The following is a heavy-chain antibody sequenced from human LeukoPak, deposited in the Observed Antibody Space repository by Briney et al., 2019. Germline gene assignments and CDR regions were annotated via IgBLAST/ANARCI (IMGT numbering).Heavy chain of an antibody. J-gene: IGHJ4*02. CDR3: AKLGFVLRYFDWLWGGAIDY. CDR2: ISYDGSNK. D-gene: IGHD3-9*01. CDR1: GFTFSSYG. Sequence: GGSLRLSCAASGFTFSSYGMHWVRQAPGKGLEWVAVISYDGSNKYYADSVKGRFTISRDNSKNTLYLQMNSLRAEHTAVYYCAKLGFVLRYFDWLWGGAIDYWGQGTLVTVSS. V-gene: IGHV3-30*18.